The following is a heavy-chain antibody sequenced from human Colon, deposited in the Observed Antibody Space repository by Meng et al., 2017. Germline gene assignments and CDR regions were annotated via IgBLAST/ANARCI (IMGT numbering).Heavy chain of an antibody. J-gene: IGHJ4*02. CDR1: GFSISDSW. CDR3: ASGAGWLVDY. V-gene: IGHV3-7*01. Sequence: GESLKISCAGSGFSISDSWMNWFRQAPGKGLEWVANIKKDGSEEYYMDSVRGRFTISRDNAKNSQFLEMNNVRFEDTAVYDCASGAGWLVDYWGQGTLVTVSS. CDR2: IKKDGSEE. D-gene: IGHD6-19*01.